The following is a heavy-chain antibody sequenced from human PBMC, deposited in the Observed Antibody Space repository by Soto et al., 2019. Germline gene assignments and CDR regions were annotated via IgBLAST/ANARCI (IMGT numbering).Heavy chain of an antibody. J-gene: IGHJ4*02. D-gene: IGHD3-3*01. CDR2: ISAYNGNT. Sequence: ASVKVSCKASGYTFTSYGISWVRQAPGQGLEWMGWISAYNGNTNYAQKLQGRVTMTTDTSTSTAYMELRSLRSDDTAVYYCARVQDFWSGYYYYFDYWDQGTQVTVSS. CDR3: ARVQDFWSGYYYYFDY. V-gene: IGHV1-18*04. CDR1: GYTFTSYG.